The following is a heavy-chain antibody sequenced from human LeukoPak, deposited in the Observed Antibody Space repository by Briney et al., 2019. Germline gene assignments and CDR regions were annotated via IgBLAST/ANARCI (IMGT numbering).Heavy chain of an antibody. CDR3: ARQVDCGSGSYYWFDP. V-gene: IGHV4-59*08. CDR1: GGSISSYY. J-gene: IGHJ5*02. D-gene: IGHD3-10*01. Sequence: SETLSLTCTVSGGSISSYYWSWIRQPPGKGLEWIGYIYYSGSTNYNPSLKSRVTISVDTSKNQFSLKLSSVTAADTAVYYCARQVDCGSGSYYWFDPWGQGTLVTVSS. CDR2: IYYSGST.